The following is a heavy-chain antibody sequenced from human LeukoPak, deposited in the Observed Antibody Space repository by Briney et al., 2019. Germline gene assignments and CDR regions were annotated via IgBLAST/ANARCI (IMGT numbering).Heavy chain of an antibody. CDR2: FDPEDGET. V-gene: IGHV1-24*01. J-gene: IGHJ4*02. Sequence: GASVKVSCKVSGYTLTELSMHWVRQAPGKGLEWMGGFDPEDGETIYAQKFQGRVTMTEDTSTDTAYMELSSLRSEDTAVYYCARGNYMVRGVIINHDYWGQGTLVTVSS. CDR1: GYTLTELS. D-gene: IGHD3-10*01. CDR3: ARGNYMVRGVIINHDY.